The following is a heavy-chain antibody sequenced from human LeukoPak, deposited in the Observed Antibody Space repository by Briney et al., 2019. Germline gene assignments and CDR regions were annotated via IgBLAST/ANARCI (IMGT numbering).Heavy chain of an antibody. CDR3: AREKRLRFLEWLFDY. CDR1: GFTFSSYV. D-gene: IGHD3-3*01. V-gene: IGHV3-33*01. CDR2: IWYDGSNK. Sequence: GGSLRLSCAASGFTFSSYVMHWVRQAPGKGLEWVAVIWYDGSNKYYADSVKGRFTISRDNSKNTLYLQMNSLRAEDTAVYYCAREKRLRFLEWLFDYWGQGTLVTVSS. J-gene: IGHJ4*02.